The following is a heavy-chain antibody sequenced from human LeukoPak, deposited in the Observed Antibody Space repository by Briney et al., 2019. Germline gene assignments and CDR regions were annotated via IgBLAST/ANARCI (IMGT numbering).Heavy chain of an antibody. CDR1: GFTVSGTY. D-gene: IGHD3-10*01. CDR2: ISGGGDT. CDR3: AGRGSGYYYGMNF. Sequence: GGSLRLSCAPSGFTVSGTYMSWVRQAPSKGLEWVSIISGGGDTFYAGSVKGRFTISRGTSKNTLYLQMNDLRAEDTAVYYCAGRGSGYYYGMNFWGQGTTVTVSS. J-gene: IGHJ6*02. V-gene: IGHV3-66*04.